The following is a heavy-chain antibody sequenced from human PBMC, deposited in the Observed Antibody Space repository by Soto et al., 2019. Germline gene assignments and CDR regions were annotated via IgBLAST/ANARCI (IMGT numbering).Heavy chain of an antibody. Sequence: QVQLQESGPGLVKTSETLSLTCTVSGDSISRYYWSWIRQPPGKGLEWIGYISYRGNTNYNPSLQSRVTISRDTSENQFSQRLTSVTAADTAVYYCARHMTTVTFYDYWGRGILVTVSS. J-gene: IGHJ4*01. D-gene: IGHD4-4*01. V-gene: IGHV4-59*01. CDR2: ISYRGNT. CDR1: GDSISRYY. CDR3: ARHMTTVTFYDY.